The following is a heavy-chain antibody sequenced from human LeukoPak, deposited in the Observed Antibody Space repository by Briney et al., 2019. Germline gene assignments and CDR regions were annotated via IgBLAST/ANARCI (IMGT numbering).Heavy chain of an antibody. D-gene: IGHD2-15*01. V-gene: IGHV4-38-2*01. CDR1: GYSISSGYY. Sequence: SETLSLTCAVSGYSISSGYYWGWIRRPPGKGLEWIGSIYHSGSTYYNPSLKRRVTISVDTSKNQFSLKLSSVTAADTAVYYCARWDCSGGSCYNPIFDYWGQGTLVTVSS. J-gene: IGHJ4*02. CDR2: IYHSGST. CDR3: ARWDCSGGSCYNPIFDY.